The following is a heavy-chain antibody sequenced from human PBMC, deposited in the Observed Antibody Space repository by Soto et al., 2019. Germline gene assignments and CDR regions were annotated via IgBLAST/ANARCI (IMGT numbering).Heavy chain of an antibody. V-gene: IGHV1-46*01. CDR3: ARVLEPGYSTGWYYSDY. Sequence: GSGKVSFKACGYPFTSYYMHLVRQAPGQGLEWMGIINPSGGSASYAQKFQGRVTMTRDTSTSTVYMELSSLRSEDTAVYYCARVLEPGYSTGWYYSDYWGQGTMVTVSS. J-gene: IGHJ4*02. D-gene: IGHD6-19*01. CDR2: INPSGGSA. CDR1: GYPFTSYY.